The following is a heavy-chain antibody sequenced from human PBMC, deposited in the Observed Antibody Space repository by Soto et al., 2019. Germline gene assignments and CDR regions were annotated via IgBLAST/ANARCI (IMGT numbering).Heavy chain of an antibody. CDR3: ARDRETNDFWSGYSFDP. V-gene: IGHV1-69*06. CDR2: IIPIFGTA. J-gene: IGHJ5*02. Sequence: SVKVSCKASGGTFSSYAISWVRQAPGQGLEWMGGIIPIFGTANYAQKFQGRVTITADKSTSTAYMELSSLRSEDTAVYYCARDRETNDFWSGYSFDPWGQGTLVTVSS. CDR1: GGTFSSYA. D-gene: IGHD3-3*01.